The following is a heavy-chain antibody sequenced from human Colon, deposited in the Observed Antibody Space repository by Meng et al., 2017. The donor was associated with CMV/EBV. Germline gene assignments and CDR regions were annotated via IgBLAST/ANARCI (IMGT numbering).Heavy chain of an antibody. J-gene: IGHJ4*02. CDR3: AHRFLVRGAMGYYFDY. D-gene: IGHD3-10*01. V-gene: IGHV2-5*01. CDR2: LYWNDDK. CDR1: GFSLSSTGAG. Sequence: SGPTLVKPTQTLTLTCTFSGFSLSSTGAGVGWIRQPPGKALEWLTLLYWNDDKRYSPSLKNRLTITKDTSKSQVVLTMTNMDPVDTATYFCAHRFLVRGAMGYYFDYWGQGTPVTVSS.